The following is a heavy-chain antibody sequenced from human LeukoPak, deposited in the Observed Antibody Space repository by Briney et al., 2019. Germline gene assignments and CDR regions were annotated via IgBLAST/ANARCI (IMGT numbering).Heavy chain of an antibody. V-gene: IGHV4-30-2*01. CDR1: GGSISSGGYS. CDR3: ARDGDGGSDP. CDR2: IYHSGST. Sequence: KTSETLSLTCAVSGGSISSGGYSWSWIRQPPGKGLEWIGYIYHSGSTYYNPSLKSRVTISVDRSKNQFSLKLSSVTAADTAVYYCARDGDGGSDPWGQGTLVTVSS. J-gene: IGHJ5*02. D-gene: IGHD2-8*01.